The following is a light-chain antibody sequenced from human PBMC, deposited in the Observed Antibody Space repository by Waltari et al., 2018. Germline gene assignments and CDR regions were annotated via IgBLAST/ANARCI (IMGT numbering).Light chain of an antibody. J-gene: IGKJ1*01. CDR3: QQYGTSPWT. CDR1: RSINTNF. Sequence: IVLTQSPGTLSLSPGDRATLSCRASRSINTNFLPWYQQKPGQAPRLLIYSASARATVIPDRFSGSGSGTDFTLTVSRLESEDFAVYYCQQYGTSPWTFGRGTKVEIK. V-gene: IGKV3-20*01. CDR2: SAS.